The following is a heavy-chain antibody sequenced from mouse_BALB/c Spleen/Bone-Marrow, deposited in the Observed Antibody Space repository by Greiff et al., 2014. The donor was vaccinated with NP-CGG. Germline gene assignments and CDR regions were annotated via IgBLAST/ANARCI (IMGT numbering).Heavy chain of an antibody. CDR3: ARRLLYYFDY. CDR2: ILPGSGST. J-gene: IGHJ2*01. V-gene: IGHV1-9*01. CDR1: GYTFSSYW. D-gene: IGHD1-2*01. Sequence: LQESGAELMKPGASVKISCKATGYTFSSYWIEWVKQRPGHGLEWIGEILPGSGSTNYNEKFKGKATFTADTSSNTAYMQLGSLTSEDSAVYYCARRLLYYFDYWGQGTTLTVSS.